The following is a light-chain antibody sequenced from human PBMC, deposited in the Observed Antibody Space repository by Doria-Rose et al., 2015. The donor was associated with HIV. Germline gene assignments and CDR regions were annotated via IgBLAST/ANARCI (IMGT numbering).Light chain of an antibody. V-gene: IGKV3-20*01. Sequence: TQSPGPLSLSPGERATLSCRASQSFSSTYLAWYQQKPGQAPSLLIYDGSTRATGIPDRFSASGSGTDFTLTINRLEPEDFALYYCHQYGTSWTCGQGTKVEI. J-gene: IGKJ1*01. CDR1: QSFSSTY. CDR3: HQYGTSWT. CDR2: DGS.